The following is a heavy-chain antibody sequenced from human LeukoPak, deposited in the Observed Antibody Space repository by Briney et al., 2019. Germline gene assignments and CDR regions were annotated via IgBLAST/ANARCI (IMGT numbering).Heavy chain of an antibody. CDR1: GFTFSSYW. CDR3: AREYYDSSGFRFDY. V-gene: IGHV3-74*01. CDR2: INSDGSNT. Sequence: GGSLRLSCAASGFTFSSYWMHWVRQAPGKGLVWVSRINSDGSNTSYADSVKGRFTISRDNAKNTLYLQMNSLRAEDTAVYYCAREYYDSSGFRFDYWGQGTLVTVSS. J-gene: IGHJ4*02. D-gene: IGHD3-22*01.